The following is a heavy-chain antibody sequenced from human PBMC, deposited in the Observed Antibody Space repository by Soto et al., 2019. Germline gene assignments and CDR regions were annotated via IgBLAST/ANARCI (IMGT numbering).Heavy chain of an antibody. Sequence: GGSLRLSCAASGFTFSSYAMHWVRQAPGKGLEWVAVISYDGSNKYYADSVKGRFTISRDNSKNTLYLQMNSLRAEDTAVYYCARDGWAGGYFDYGGQGTLVTVSS. CDR3: ARDGWAGGYFDY. J-gene: IGHJ4*02. CDR2: ISYDGSNK. D-gene: IGHD1-26*01. V-gene: IGHV3-30-3*01. CDR1: GFTFSSYA.